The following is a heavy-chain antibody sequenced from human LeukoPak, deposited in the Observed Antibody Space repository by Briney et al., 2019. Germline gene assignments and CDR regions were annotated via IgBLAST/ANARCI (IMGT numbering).Heavy chain of an antibody. Sequence: SETLSLTCSVSGGSVSTYYWSWVRQTPGKGLEWIGSIYYSGSTYYNPSLKSRVTISVDTSKNQFSLKLSSVTAADTAVYYCARQDYYDSSGYPDYWGQGTLVTVSS. V-gene: IGHV4-59*05. CDR3: ARQDYYDSSGYPDY. J-gene: IGHJ4*02. CDR2: IYYSGST. CDR1: GGSVSTYY. D-gene: IGHD3-22*01.